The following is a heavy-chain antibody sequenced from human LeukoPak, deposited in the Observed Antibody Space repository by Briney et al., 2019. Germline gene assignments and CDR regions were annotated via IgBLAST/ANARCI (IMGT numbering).Heavy chain of an antibody. CDR2: INPSGGST. Sequence: ASVKVSCEASGYTFTSYYMHWVRQAPGQGLEWMGIINPSGGSTSYAQKFQGRVTMTRDTSTSTVYMELSSLRSEDTAVYYCARDFRPVVATGGASYYYGMDVWGQGTTVTVSS. V-gene: IGHV1-46*01. CDR1: GYTFTSYY. D-gene: IGHD2-2*01. CDR3: ARDFRPVVATGGASYYYGMDV. J-gene: IGHJ6*02.